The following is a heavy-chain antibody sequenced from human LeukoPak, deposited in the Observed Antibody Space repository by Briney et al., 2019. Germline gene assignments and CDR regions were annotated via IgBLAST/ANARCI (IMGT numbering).Heavy chain of an antibody. CDR1: GGSFSSHY. CDR2: VHYSGSS. Sequence: SETLSLTCSVSGGSFSSHYWTWIRQALGKGPEWIGYVHYSGSSICNPFLESRVTISLDTSRNQFSLKLNSVTAADTAIYYSARDAAPVRESWYFDPWGRGSLVIVSS. D-gene: IGHD5-24*01. J-gene: IGHJ2*01. CDR3: ARDAAPVRESWYFDP. V-gene: IGHV4-59*11.